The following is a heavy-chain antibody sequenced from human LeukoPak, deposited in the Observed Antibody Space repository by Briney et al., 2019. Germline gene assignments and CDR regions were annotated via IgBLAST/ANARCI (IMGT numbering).Heavy chain of an antibody. CDR1: GYTLTELS. V-gene: IGHV1-2*06. D-gene: IGHD2-2*01. CDR2: INPNSGGT. J-gene: IGHJ4*02. Sequence: ASVKVSCKVSGYTLTELSMHWVRQAPGQGLEWMGRINPNSGGTNYAQKFQVRVTMTRDTSISTAYMELSRLRSDDTAVYYCAREDCSSTSCYIDYWGQGTLVTVSS. CDR3: AREDCSSTSCYIDY.